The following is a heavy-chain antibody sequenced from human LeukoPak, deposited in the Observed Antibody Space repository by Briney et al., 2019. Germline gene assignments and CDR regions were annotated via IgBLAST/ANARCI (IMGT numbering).Heavy chain of an antibody. CDR2: ISGSGGST. D-gene: IGHD6-13*01. J-gene: IGHJ4*02. CDR1: GFTFSSYA. Sequence: PGGSLRLSCAASGFTSGFTFSSYAMSWVRQAPGKGLEWVSAISGSGGSTSYADSVKGRFTISRDNSKNTLYLQMNSLRAEDTAVYYCAKDLAPFAIAAAGTGTSPFDYWGQGTLVTVSS. V-gene: IGHV3-23*01. CDR3: AKDLAPFAIAAAGTGTSPFDY.